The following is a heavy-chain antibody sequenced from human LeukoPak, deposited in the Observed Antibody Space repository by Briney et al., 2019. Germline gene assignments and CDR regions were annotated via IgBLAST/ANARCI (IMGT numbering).Heavy chain of an antibody. CDR3: ARWGLVAPGTYYYYYMDI. J-gene: IGHJ6*03. V-gene: IGHV1-18*01. Sequence: ASVKVSCKASGYTFTSYGISWVRQAPGQGLEWMGWINAYNGNTYYAQKLRGRVTMTTDTSTSTAYMELGTLRSDDTAVYYCARWGLVAPGTYYYYYMDIWGKGAKVTVSS. CDR2: INAYNGNT. D-gene: IGHD2-2*01. CDR1: GYTFTSYG.